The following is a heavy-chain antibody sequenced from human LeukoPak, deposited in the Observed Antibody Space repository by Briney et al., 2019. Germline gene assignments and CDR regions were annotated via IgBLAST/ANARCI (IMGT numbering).Heavy chain of an antibody. J-gene: IGHJ6*03. Sequence: ASVKVSCKASGGTFSSYAISWVRQAPGQGLEWMGGIIPIFGKANYAQKFQGRGTITTDECTSTAYMELGSLRSEDTAVYYCARDRLDIVPSGYYYYYYMDVWGKGTTVTVSS. D-gene: IGHD2-2*03. V-gene: IGHV1-69*05. CDR1: GGTFSSYA. CDR2: IIPIFGKA. CDR3: ARDRLDIVPSGYYYYYYMDV.